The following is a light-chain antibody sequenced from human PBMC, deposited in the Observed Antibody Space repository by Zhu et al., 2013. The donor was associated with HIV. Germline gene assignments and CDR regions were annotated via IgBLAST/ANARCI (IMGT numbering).Light chain of an antibody. J-gene: IGKJ1*01. CDR2: GAS. CDR1: QSVSRY. V-gene: IGKV3-20*01. Sequence: EIVLTQSPGTLSLSPGERATLSCRASQSVSRYLAWYQQKPGQAPRLLIDGASSRATGIPDRFSGSGSGTDFTLTISRLEPEDFAVYYCQQYGSSPPTFGQGTKVEIK. CDR3: QQYGSSPPT.